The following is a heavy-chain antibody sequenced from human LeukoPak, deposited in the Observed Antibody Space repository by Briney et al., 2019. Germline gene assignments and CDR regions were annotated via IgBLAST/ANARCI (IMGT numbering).Heavy chain of an antibody. CDR2: IYHSGST. Sequence: PSETLSLTCAVSGYSISSGYYWGWIRQPPGNGLEWIGSIYHSGSTYYNPSLKSRVTISVDTSENQFSLKLSSVTAADTAVYYCARGAYSSSSHYYYYYMDVWGKGTTVTVSS. D-gene: IGHD6-6*01. V-gene: IGHV4-38-2*01. CDR1: GYSISSGYY. J-gene: IGHJ6*03. CDR3: ARGAYSSSSHYYYYYMDV.